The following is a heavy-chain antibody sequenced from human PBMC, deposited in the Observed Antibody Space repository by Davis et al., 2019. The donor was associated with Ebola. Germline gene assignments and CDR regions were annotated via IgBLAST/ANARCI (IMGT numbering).Heavy chain of an antibody. V-gene: IGHV3-33*08. CDR3: ARDSVFSSSWYDY. J-gene: IGHJ4*02. D-gene: IGHD6-13*01. Sequence: GESLKISCAASGFTFSSYGRHWVRQAPGKGLEWVAVIWYDGSNKYYADSVKGRFTISRDNSKNTLYLQMNSLRAEDTAVYYCARDSVFSSSWYDYWGQGTLVTVSS. CDR2: IWYDGSNK. CDR1: GFTFSSYG.